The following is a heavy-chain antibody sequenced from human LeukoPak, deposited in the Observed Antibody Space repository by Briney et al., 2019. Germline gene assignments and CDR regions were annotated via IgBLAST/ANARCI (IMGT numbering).Heavy chain of an antibody. CDR3: ARESSTGNFFDS. D-gene: IGHD1-14*01. J-gene: IGHJ4*02. Sequence: ASVKVSCKASGFTFTDYHVHWVRQAPGQGLEWMGWINANSGGTQYAEIFQDRVSMTRDTSISTAYMELSRLRPDDTATYYCARESSTGNFFDSWGQGVLVTVPS. CDR1: GFTFTDYH. V-gene: IGHV1-2*02. CDR2: INANSGGT.